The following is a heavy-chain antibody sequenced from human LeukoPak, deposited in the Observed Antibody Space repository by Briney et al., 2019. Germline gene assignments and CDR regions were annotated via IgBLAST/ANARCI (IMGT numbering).Heavy chain of an antibody. V-gene: IGHV1-69*13. CDR1: GGTFSSYA. Sequence: ASVKVSCKASGGTFSSYAISWVRQAPGQGLEWIGGIIPIFGAANYAQKFQGIVTITADESTSTAYMELSSLRSEDTAVYYCARGYSYGPGDYYYMDVWGTGTTVTVSS. D-gene: IGHD5-18*01. CDR2: IIPIFGAA. CDR3: ARGYSYGPGDYYYMDV. J-gene: IGHJ6*03.